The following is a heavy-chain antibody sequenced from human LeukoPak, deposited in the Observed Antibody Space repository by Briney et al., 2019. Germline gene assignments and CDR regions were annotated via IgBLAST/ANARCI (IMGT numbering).Heavy chain of an antibody. J-gene: IGHJ6*02. Sequence: PGGSLRLSCAASGFTFSSYGMHWVRQAPGKGLEWVAVIWYDGSNKYYADSVKGRFTISRDNSKNTLYLQMNSLRAEDTAVYYCARDQYYYDSSGYYTPGYYGMDVWGQGTTVTVSS. D-gene: IGHD3-22*01. CDR1: GFTFSSYG. V-gene: IGHV3-33*01. CDR3: ARDQYYYDSSGYYTPGYYGMDV. CDR2: IWYDGSNK.